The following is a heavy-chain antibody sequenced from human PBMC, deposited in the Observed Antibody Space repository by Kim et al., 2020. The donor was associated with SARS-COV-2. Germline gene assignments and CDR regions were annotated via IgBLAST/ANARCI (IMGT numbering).Heavy chain of an antibody. CDR3: ARDRSGDTPMVLFDY. J-gene: IGHJ4*02. D-gene: IGHD5-18*01. V-gene: IGHV6-1*01. Sequence: ALSVKSRITINPDSSKNQFSLQLDSVTPEDTAVYYCARDRSGDTPMVLFDYWGQGTLVSVSS.